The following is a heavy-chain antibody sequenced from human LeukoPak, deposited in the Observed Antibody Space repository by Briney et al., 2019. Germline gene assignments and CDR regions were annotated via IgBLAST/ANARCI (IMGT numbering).Heavy chain of an antibody. D-gene: IGHD2-2*01. CDR1: GFTFSSYA. V-gene: IGHV3-23*01. CDR3: AKDSSMASGDYYYGMDV. J-gene: IGHJ6*02. CDR2: ISGSGGST. Sequence: GGSLRLPCAASGFTFSSYAMSWVRQAPGKGQEWVSAISGSGGSTYYADSVKGRFTISRDNSKNTLYLQMNSLRAEDTAVYYCAKDSSMASGDYYYGMDVWGQGTTVTVSS.